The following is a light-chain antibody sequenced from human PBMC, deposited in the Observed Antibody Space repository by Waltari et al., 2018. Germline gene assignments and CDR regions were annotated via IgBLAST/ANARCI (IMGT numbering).Light chain of an antibody. CDR3: QQYCSSPLT. J-gene: IGKJ4*01. Sequence: DIVLTQSPDSLAVSLGERATINCKSSQSLLYSSVNKNCLAWYQQKAGQPPKLLIYWASTREPGVPDPFSGSGSGTDFTLTSSSLQAEDVAVYYCQQYCSSPLTFGGGTKVEIK. CDR1: QSLLYSSVNKNC. V-gene: IGKV4-1*01. CDR2: WAS.